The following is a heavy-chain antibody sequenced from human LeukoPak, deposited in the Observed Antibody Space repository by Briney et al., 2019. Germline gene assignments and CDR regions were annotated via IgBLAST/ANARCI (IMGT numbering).Heavy chain of an antibody. D-gene: IGHD6-19*01. J-gene: IGHJ1*01. CDR1: GFTFSTAW. Sequence: GGSLRLSCAASGFTFSTAWMSWVRQAPGKGLEWVGCIKSKNHGGTTDYAAPVKGRFTISRDDSQNTLYLQINSLKTEDTAMYYCTTGSSGIWGRGTLVTVSS. CDR3: TTGSSGI. CDR2: IKSKNHGGTT. V-gene: IGHV3-15*01.